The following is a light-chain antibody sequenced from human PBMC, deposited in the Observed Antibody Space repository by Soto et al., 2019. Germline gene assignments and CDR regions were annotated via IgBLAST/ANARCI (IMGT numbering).Light chain of an antibody. J-gene: IGKJ1*01. V-gene: IGKV3-20*01. CDR3: QQYDPSPWT. CDR1: QSVSSNY. CDR2: GAS. Sequence: VVLAQAPGTLSVSAWERATLSCRASQSVSSNYLAWYQQKPGQSPRLLIYGASNRASGISDRFSGSGSGTDFTLTIYRPEPEDFAVHYCQQYDPSPWTFGPGTKVDIK.